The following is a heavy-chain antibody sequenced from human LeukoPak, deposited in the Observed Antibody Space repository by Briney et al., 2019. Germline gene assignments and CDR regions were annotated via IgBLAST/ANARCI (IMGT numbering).Heavy chain of an antibody. CDR3: ARDPHVEMATIGDY. CDR2: INWNGGST. CDR1: GFTFDDYG. J-gene: IGHJ4*02. Sequence: GGSLRLSCAASGFTFDDYGMSWVRQAPGKGLEWVSGINWNGGSTGYADSVKGRFTISRDNAKNSVYLQMNSLRAEDTALYYCARDPHVEMATIGDYWGQGTLVTVSS. D-gene: IGHD5-24*01. V-gene: IGHV3-20*04.